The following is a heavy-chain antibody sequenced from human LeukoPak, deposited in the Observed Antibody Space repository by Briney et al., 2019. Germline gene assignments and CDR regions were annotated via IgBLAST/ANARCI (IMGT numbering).Heavy chain of an antibody. CDR1: GYTFAKFY. D-gene: IGHD2-2*01. V-gene: IGHV1-46*01. J-gene: IGHJ4*02. Sequence: ASVKVSCKASGYTFAKFYIHWVRQAPGQGLEWMGIINPSGGTTSYAQKFQGRVTMTRDTSTSTVYMELSSLRSEDTAVYYCARALVVVPAAMPFDYWGQGTLVTVSS. CDR3: ARALVVVPAAMPFDY. CDR2: INPSGGTT.